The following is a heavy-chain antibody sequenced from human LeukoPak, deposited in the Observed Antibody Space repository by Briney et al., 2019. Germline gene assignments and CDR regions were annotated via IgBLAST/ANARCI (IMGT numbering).Heavy chain of an antibody. CDR1: GGSISSYY. V-gene: IGHV4-59*01. Sequence: PSETLSLTCTVSGGSISSYYWSWIRQPPGKGLEWIGYIYYSGSTNYNPSLKSRVTISVDTSKNQFSLKLSSVTAADTAVYYCARGLYYDSSDYTHFDYWGQGTLVTVSS. CDR3: ARGLYYDSSDYTHFDY. CDR2: IYYSGST. D-gene: IGHD3-22*01. J-gene: IGHJ4*02.